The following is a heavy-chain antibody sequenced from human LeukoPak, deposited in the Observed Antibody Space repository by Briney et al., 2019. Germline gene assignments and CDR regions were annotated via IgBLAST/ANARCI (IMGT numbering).Heavy chain of an antibody. CDR2: IYYSGST. J-gene: IGHJ5*02. D-gene: IGHD6-6*01. CDR1: GGSISSSSYY. Sequence: PSETLSLTCTVSGGSISSSSYYWGWIRQPPGKGLEWIGSIYYSGSTYYNPSLKSRVTISVDTSKNQFSLKLSSVTAADTAVYYCARPSSSSWFDPWGQGTLVTVSS. V-gene: IGHV4-39*01. CDR3: ARPSSSSWFDP.